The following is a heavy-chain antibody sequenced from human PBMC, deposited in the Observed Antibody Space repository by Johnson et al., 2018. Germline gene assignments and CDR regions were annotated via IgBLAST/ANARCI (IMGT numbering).Heavy chain of an antibody. CDR3: AKGGVAELQLGTFDI. CDR1: GFTFDDYA. CDR2: ISWTRGGI. D-gene: IGHD1-7*01. J-gene: IGHJ3*02. Sequence: EVQLVESGGGLVQPGRSLRLSCAASGFTFDDYAMHWVRQAPGKGLEWVSGISWTRGGIGYTDSVNGRFTISSDNAKDSLYLQVNSLRAEDTASYYRAKGGVAELQLGTFDIWGQGTMVTVSS. V-gene: IGHV3-9*01.